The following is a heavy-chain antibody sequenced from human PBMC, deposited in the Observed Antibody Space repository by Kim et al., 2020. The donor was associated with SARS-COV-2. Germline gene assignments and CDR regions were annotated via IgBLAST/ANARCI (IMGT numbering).Heavy chain of an antibody. CDR3: ASYEVTMVRGVIIG. D-gene: IGHD3-10*01. Sequence: SETLSLTCTVSGGSISSSSYYWGWIRQPPGKGLEWIGSIYYSGSTYYNPSLKSRVTISVDTSKNQFSLKLSSVTAADTAVYYCASYEVTMVRGVIIGWGQGTLVTVSS. CDR1: GGSISSSSYY. J-gene: IGHJ4*02. CDR2: IYYSGST. V-gene: IGHV4-39*01.